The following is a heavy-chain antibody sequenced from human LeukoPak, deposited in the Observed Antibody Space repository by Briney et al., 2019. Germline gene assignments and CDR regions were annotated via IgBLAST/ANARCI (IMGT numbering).Heavy chain of an antibody. V-gene: IGHV1-58*02. J-gene: IGHJ3*02. CDR1: GFTFTSSA. D-gene: IGHD1-26*01. CDR3: AAAGWGVGAYLAFDI. CDR2: IVVGSGNT. Sequence: ASVKVSCKASGFTFTSSAMQWVRQARGQRLEWIGWIVVGSGNTNYAQKFQERVTITRDMSTSTAHMELSSLRSEDTAVYYCAAAGWGVGAYLAFDIWGQGTMVTVSS.